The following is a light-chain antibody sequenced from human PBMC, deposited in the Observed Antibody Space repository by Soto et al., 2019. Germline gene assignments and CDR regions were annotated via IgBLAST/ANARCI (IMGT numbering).Light chain of an antibody. CDR2: GAS. Sequence: VMTMSPATLSVSPGERVTLSCRASESVSSNLAWYQQRPGQAPRLLIYGASTRATETPLRFRGSGSGTEFTLTISSLQSEDLAVNYCQQYNNWPPSIIFGPGTRLEIK. CDR3: QQYNNWPPSII. CDR1: ESVSSN. V-gene: IGKV3-15*01. J-gene: IGKJ5*01.